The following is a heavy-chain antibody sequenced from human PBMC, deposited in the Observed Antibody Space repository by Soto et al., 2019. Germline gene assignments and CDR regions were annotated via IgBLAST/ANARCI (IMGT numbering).Heavy chain of an antibody. CDR3: ARGTIFGVATYYYYGMDV. D-gene: IGHD3-3*01. Sequence: SVKLSGKASGCTFSSYAISWVRQAPGQGLEWMGGIIPIFGTANYAQKFQGRVTITADESTSTAYMELSSLRSEDTAVYYCARGTIFGVATYYYYGMDVWGQGTTVTVSS. CDR2: IIPIFGTA. CDR1: GCTFSSYA. J-gene: IGHJ6*02. V-gene: IGHV1-69*13.